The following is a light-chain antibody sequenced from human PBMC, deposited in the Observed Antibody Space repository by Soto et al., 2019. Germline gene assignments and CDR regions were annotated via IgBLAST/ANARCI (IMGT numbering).Light chain of an antibody. CDR1: QSVTSN. Sequence: EIVMTQSPATLSVSPGERATLSCRASQSVTSNLAWCQQKPGQAPRLLIYGASSRATGIPDRFSGSGSGTDFTLTISRLEPEDFAVYYCQQYGSSPPLTFGGGTKVDIK. CDR3: QQYGSSPPLT. V-gene: IGKV3-20*01. J-gene: IGKJ4*01. CDR2: GAS.